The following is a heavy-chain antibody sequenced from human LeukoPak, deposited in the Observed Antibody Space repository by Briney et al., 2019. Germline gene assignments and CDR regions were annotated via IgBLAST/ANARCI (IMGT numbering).Heavy chain of an antibody. CDR3: ARRVGTSDCFDY. CDR1: GYSISSGYY. V-gene: IGHV4-38-2*02. Sequence: NPSETLSLTCTVSGYSISSGYYWGWIRQPPGKGLEWIGSIYHSGSTYYNPSLKSRVTISVDTSKNQFSLNLYSVTAADTAVYYCARRVGTSDCFDYWGQGTLVTVSS. J-gene: IGHJ4*02. D-gene: IGHD2-21*02. CDR2: IYHSGST.